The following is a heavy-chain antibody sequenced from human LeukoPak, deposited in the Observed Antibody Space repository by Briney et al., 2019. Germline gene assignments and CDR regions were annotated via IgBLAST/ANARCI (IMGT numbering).Heavy chain of an antibody. D-gene: IGHD3-3*01. Sequence: GGSLKLSCAASGFTFSGSAMHWVRQASGKGLEWVGRIRSKANSYATAYAASVKGRFTISRDDSKNTAYLQMNSLRAEDTAVYYCARKNYDFLSGGPKHFDYWGQGTLVTVSS. CDR3: ARKNYDFLSGGPKHFDY. CDR2: IRSKANSYAT. J-gene: IGHJ4*02. CDR1: GFTFSGSA. V-gene: IGHV3-73*01.